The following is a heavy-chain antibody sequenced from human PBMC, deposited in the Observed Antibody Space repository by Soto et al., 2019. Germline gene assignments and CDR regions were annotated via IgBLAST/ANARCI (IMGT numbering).Heavy chain of an antibody. Sequence: SETLSLTCTVSGGSISSSSYYWGWIRQPPGKWLEWIGSIYYSGSTYYTPSRKSRVTISVDTSKNHFSLKLSSVTAADTAVYYCARKGDIVLRLYAAPPTWFDPGGQGTLVTVSS. CDR1: GGSISSSSYY. CDR3: ARKGDIVLRLYAAPPTWFDP. D-gene: IGHD2-8*01. V-gene: IGHV4-39*01. CDR2: IYYSGST. J-gene: IGHJ5*02.